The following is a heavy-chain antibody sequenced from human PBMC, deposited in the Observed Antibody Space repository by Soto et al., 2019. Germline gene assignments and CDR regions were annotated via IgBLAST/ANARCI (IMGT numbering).Heavy chain of an antibody. CDR3: TRAPGYSSSWFVDY. CDR2: IRSKAYGGTT. D-gene: IGHD6-13*01. Sequence: QSGGSLRLSCTASGFTFGDYAMSWFRQAPGKGLEWVGFIRSKAYGGTTEYAASVKGRFTISRDDSKSIAYLQMNSLKTEDTAVYYCTRAPGYSSSWFVDYWGQGTLVTVSS. CDR1: GFTFGDYA. J-gene: IGHJ4*02. V-gene: IGHV3-49*03.